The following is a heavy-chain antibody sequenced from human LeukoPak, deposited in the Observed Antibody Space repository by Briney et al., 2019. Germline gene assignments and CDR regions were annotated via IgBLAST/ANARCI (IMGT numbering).Heavy chain of an antibody. CDR3: ARGSYDYGDYGWFDP. Sequence: SETLSLTCTVSGGSISSYYWSWIRQPPGKGLEWIGYIYYSGSTNYNPSLKSRVTISVDTSKNQFSLKLSSVTAADTGVYYCARGSYDYGDYGWFDPWGQGTLVTVSS. V-gene: IGHV4-59*01. J-gene: IGHJ5*02. CDR1: GGSISSYY. CDR2: IYYSGST. D-gene: IGHD4-17*01.